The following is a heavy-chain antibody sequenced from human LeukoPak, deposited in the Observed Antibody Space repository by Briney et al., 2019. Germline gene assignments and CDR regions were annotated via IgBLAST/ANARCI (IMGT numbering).Heavy chain of an antibody. Sequence: SETLSLTCTVSGGSISSSDYYWGWIRQPPGKGLEWIGSIYYSGSTYYNPSLKSRVTMSVDTSKKQFSLRLRSVTAADTAVYYCARGHSGDSSNWESFDYWGQGTLVTVSS. V-gene: IGHV4-39*01. CDR1: GGSISSSDYY. CDR2: IYYSGST. D-gene: IGHD6-13*01. J-gene: IGHJ4*02. CDR3: ARGHSGDSSNWESFDY.